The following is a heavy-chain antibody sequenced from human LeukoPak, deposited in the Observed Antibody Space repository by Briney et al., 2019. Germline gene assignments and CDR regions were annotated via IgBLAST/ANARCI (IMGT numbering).Heavy chain of an antibody. V-gene: IGHV1-69*04. J-gene: IGHJ5*02. CDR3: ARGATYDSSGYYTP. CDR1: GGTFSSYA. Sequence: GASVKVSCKASGGTFSSYAISWVRQAPGQGLEWMGRIIPILGIANYAQKFQGRVTITADKSTSTAYMELSSLRSEDTAVYYCARGATYDSSGYYTPWGQGTLVTVSS. CDR2: IIPILGIA. D-gene: IGHD3-22*01.